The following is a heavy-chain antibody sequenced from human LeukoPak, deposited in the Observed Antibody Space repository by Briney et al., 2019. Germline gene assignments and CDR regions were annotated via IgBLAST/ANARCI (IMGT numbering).Heavy chain of an antibody. D-gene: IGHD1-26*01. Sequence: PGGSLRLSCAASGFTFSNAWMSWVRQAPGKGLEWVANINRDGSERYYVDSVKGRFTISRDNAQNSLHLQMNSLRAEDTAVYFCARLGWGLLEHAFDIWGQGTMVTVS. CDR3: ARLGWGLLEHAFDI. V-gene: IGHV3-7*01. CDR1: GFTFSNAW. J-gene: IGHJ3*02. CDR2: INRDGSER.